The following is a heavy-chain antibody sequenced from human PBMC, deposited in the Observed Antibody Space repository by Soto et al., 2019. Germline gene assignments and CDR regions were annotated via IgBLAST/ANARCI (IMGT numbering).Heavy chain of an antibody. CDR1: GHTLTELS. J-gene: IGHJ4*02. CDR2: FDPEAGET. V-gene: IGHV1-24*01. CDR3: AAGGTRWLHSPFDY. Sequence: QVQLLQSGAEVKKPGASVKVSCKVSGHTLTELSMHWVRQAPGRGLEWMGGFDPEAGETIFAQKFQGRVTMTEDTSTDSTYMELTSLRSEDTAGYYCAAGGTRWLHSPFDYWGQGTLVTISS. D-gene: IGHD1-1*01.